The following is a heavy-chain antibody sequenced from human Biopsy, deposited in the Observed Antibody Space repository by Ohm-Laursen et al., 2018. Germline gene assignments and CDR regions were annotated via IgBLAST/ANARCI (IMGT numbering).Heavy chain of an antibody. Sequence: LRLSCTASGFTFSSYWMSWVRQSPGKGLEWIGYIYDNGDTYYNPSLMSLVSISADTSKNQVSLRLNSVTAADTAVYYCTRVRTFGGVIGGYYFDSWGQGILVTVSS. CDR3: TRVRTFGGVIGGYYFDS. CDR2: IYDNGDT. D-gene: IGHD3-16*02. V-gene: IGHV4-59*12. CDR1: GFTFSSYW. J-gene: IGHJ4*02.